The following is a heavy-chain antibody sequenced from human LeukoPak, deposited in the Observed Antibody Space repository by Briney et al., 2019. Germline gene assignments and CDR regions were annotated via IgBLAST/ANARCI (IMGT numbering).Heavy chain of an antibody. CDR1: GGSISSSSYY. D-gene: IGHD3-3*01. V-gene: IGHV4-39*07. Sequence: PSETLSLTCTVSGGSISSSSYYWGWIRQPPGKGLEWIGSIYYSGSTYYNPSLKSRVTISVDTSKNQFSLKLSSVTAADTAVYYCATTGTYYDFWSGYYFFGYWGQGTLVTVSS. J-gene: IGHJ4*02. CDR2: IYYSGST. CDR3: ATTGTYYDFWSGYYFFGY.